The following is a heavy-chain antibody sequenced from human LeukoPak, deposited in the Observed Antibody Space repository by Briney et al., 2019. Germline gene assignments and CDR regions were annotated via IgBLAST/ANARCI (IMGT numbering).Heavy chain of an antibody. Sequence: GGSLRLYCAASGFTFSSYWMSWVRQAPGKGLEWVANIKQDGSEKYYVDSVKGRFTISRDNAKNSLYLQMNSLRAEDTAVYYCARVRPRRESKYCSSTSCYHYFDYWGQGTLVTVSS. J-gene: IGHJ4*02. V-gene: IGHV3-7*01. CDR2: IKQDGSEK. D-gene: IGHD2-2*01. CDR1: GFTFSSYW. CDR3: ARVRPRRESKYCSSTSCYHYFDY.